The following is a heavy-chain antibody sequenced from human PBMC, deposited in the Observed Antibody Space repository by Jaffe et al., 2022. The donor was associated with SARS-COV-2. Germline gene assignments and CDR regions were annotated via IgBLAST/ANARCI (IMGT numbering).Heavy chain of an antibody. CDR3: AHASLRIAARTLGAVGWFDP. J-gene: IGHJ5*02. D-gene: IGHD6-6*01. V-gene: IGHV2-5*01. Sequence: QITLKESGPTLVKPTQTLTLTCTFSGFSLSTSGVGVGWIRQPPGKALEWLALIYWNDDKRYSPSLKSRLTITKDTSKNQVVLTMTNMDPVDTATYYCAHASLRIAARTLGAVGWFDPWGQGTLVTVSS. CDR1: GFSLSTSGVG. CDR2: IYWNDDK.